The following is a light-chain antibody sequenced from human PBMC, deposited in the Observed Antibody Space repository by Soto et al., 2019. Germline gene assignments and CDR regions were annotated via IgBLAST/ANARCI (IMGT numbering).Light chain of an antibody. CDR1: QSLLHSNGYNY. V-gene: IGKV2-28*01. CDR2: LGS. Sequence: DIVMIQSPLSLPVTPGEPASISCRSSQSLLHSNGYNYLDWYLQKPGQSPQLLIYLGSNRASGVPDRFSGSGSGTDFTLKISRVEAEDVGVYYCMQALQTLWYTFGQGTKLEIK. CDR3: MQALQTLWYT. J-gene: IGKJ2*01.